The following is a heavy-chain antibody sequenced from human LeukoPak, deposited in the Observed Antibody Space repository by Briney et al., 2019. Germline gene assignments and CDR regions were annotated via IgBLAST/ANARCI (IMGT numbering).Heavy chain of an antibody. Sequence: SETLSLTCTVSGGSISSGSYYWSWIRQPAGKGLEWIGRIYTSGSTNYSPSLKSRVTISVDTSKNQFSLKLSSVTAADTAVYYCASLSRYNWNLPDYWGQGTLVTVSS. CDR3: ASLSRYNWNLPDY. V-gene: IGHV4-61*02. CDR2: IYTSGST. CDR1: GGSISSGSYY. D-gene: IGHD1-20*01. J-gene: IGHJ4*02.